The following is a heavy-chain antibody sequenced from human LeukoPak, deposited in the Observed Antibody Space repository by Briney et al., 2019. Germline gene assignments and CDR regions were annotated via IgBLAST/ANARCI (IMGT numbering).Heavy chain of an antibody. D-gene: IGHD6-13*01. J-gene: IGHJ4*02. Sequence: GKXXXXXGVFDPEDAETIYAQKFQGRVIMTEDTSTDTAYMELSSLRSEDTAVYYCAIEAAAGTGYFDYWGQGTLVTVSS. CDR3: AIEAAAGTGYFDY. V-gene: IGHV1-24*01. CDR2: FDPEDAET.